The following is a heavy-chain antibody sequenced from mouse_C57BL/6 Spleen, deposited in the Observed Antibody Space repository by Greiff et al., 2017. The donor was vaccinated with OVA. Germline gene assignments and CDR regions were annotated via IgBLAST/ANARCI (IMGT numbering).Heavy chain of an antibody. D-gene: IGHD1-1*01. Sequence: VHVKQSGPELVKPGASVKISCKASGYSFTDYNMNWVKQSNGKSLEWIGVINPNYGTTSYNQKFKGKATLTVDQSSSTAYMQLNSLTSEDSAVYYCARERDGSTYFDYWGQGTTLTVSS. V-gene: IGHV1-39*01. J-gene: IGHJ2*01. CDR3: ARERDGSTYFDY. CDR2: INPNYGTT. CDR1: GYSFTDYN.